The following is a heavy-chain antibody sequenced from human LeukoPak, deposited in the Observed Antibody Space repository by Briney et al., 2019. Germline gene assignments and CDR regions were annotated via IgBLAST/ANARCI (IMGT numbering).Heavy chain of an antibody. Sequence: SETLSLTCSVSGGSISSSTYYWGWIRQPPGKGLEWTGSIYDSGITYYNPSLKSRVTISVDTSKNQFSLKLSSVTAADTAVYYCARDLSNFWSGYFNWFDPWGQGTLVTVSS. D-gene: IGHD3-3*01. V-gene: IGHV4-39*07. J-gene: IGHJ5*02. CDR3: ARDLSNFWSGYFNWFDP. CDR2: IYDSGIT. CDR1: GGSISSSTYY.